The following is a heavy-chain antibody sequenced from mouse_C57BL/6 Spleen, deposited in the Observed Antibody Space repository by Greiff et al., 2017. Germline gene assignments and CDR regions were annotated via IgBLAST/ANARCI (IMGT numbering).Heavy chain of an antibody. Sequence: EVKVEESGPGLVKPSQSLSLTCSVTGYSITSGYYWNWIRQFPGNKLEWMGYISYDGSNNYNPSLKNRISITRDTSKNQFFLKLNSVTTEDTATDYCAREGYYYGSSYEGLGFAYWGQGTLVTVSA. CDR2: ISYDGSN. CDR1: GYSITSGYY. J-gene: IGHJ3*01. CDR3: AREGYYYGSSYEGLGFAY. D-gene: IGHD1-1*01. V-gene: IGHV3-6*01.